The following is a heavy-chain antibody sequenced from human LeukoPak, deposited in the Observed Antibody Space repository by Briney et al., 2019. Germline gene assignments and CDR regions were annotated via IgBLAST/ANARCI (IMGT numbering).Heavy chain of an antibody. D-gene: IGHD5-12*01. Sequence: GGSLRLSCAASGFTFSSYSMNWVRQAPGKGLEWVSSISSSSSYIYYADSVKGRFTISRDNAKNSLYLQMNSLRAEDTAVYYCARDRNSGYDSSFDYWCQGTLVTVSS. CDR3: ARDRNSGYDSSFDY. CDR2: ISSSSSYI. J-gene: IGHJ4*02. CDR1: GFTFSSYS. V-gene: IGHV3-21*01.